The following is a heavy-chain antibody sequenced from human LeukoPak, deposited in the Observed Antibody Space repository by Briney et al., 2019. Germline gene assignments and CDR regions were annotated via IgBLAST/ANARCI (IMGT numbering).Heavy chain of an antibody. CDR3: ARGGAQTRMYYDFWSGYSQSYYMDV. CDR2: IKQDGSEK. CDR1: GFTFSSYW. Sequence: GGSLRLSCAASGFTFSSYWMSWVRQAPGKGLEWVANIKQDGSEKYYVDSVKGRFTISRDNAKNSLYLQMNSLRAEDTAVYYCARGGAQTRMYYDFWSGYSQSYYMDVWGKGTTVTVSS. J-gene: IGHJ6*03. V-gene: IGHV3-7*01. D-gene: IGHD3-3*01.